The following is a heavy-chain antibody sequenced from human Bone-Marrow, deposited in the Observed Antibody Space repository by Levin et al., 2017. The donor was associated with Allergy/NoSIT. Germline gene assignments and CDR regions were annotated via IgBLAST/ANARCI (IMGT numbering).Heavy chain of an antibody. CDR3: ARGPWELLSDGHFDL. CDR1: GFTFSSYG. Sequence: GESLKISCAASGFTFSSYGMHWVRQAPGKGLEWVAVIWYDGSNKYYADSVKGRFTISRDNSKNTLYLQMNSLRAEDTAVYYCARGPWELLSDGHFDLWGRGTLVTVSS. D-gene: IGHD1-26*01. V-gene: IGHV3-33*01. J-gene: IGHJ2*01. CDR2: IWYDGSNK.